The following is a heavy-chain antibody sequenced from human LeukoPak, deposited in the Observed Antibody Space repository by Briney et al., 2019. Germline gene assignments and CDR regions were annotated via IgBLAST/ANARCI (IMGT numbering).Heavy chain of an antibody. Sequence: PSVKVSCKVSGYTLTELSMHCVRQAPGKGRERRGGFDPEDGETIYAQKFQGRVTMTEDTSTDKAYMELSSLRSEDTAVYYCATEPWGNDPFFGYWGQGTLVTVSS. J-gene: IGHJ4*02. D-gene: IGHD1-1*01. CDR2: FDPEDGET. V-gene: IGHV1-24*01. CDR3: ATEPWGNDPFFGY. CDR1: GYTLTELS.